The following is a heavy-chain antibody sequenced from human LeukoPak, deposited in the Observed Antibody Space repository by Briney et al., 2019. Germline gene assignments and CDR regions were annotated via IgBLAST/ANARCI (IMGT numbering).Heavy chain of an antibody. J-gene: IGHJ4*02. D-gene: IGHD3-10*01. Sequence: SETLSLTCTVSGGSISSSSYYWGWIRQPPGKGLEWIGSIYYSGSTYYNPSLKSRVTISVDTSKNQFSLKLSSVTAADTAVYYCATNCRGRITMVRGVILPVAYWGQGTLVTVSS. CDR2: IYYSGST. CDR3: ATNCRGRITMVRGVILPVAY. V-gene: IGHV4-39*07. CDR1: GGSISSSSYY.